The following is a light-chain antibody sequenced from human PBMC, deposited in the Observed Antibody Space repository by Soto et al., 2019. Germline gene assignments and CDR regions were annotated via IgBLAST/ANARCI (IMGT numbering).Light chain of an antibody. CDR2: GGS. CDR1: QSFSSN. J-gene: IGKJ1*01. V-gene: IGKV3-15*01. CDR3: QQYNNWPRT. Sequence: EIVMTQSPATLSVSPGERATLSCRASQSFSSNLSWYQQKPCQAPRLLIYGGSTRATVIPARFSGSWSGTEFTLTISSLQSEDFAVYYCQQYNNWPRTFGQGTKVDIK.